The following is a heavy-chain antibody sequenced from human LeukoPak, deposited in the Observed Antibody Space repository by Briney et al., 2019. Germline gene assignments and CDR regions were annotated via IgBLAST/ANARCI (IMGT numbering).Heavy chain of an antibody. CDR3: ARLPLEYGAGWPTNPYYYYMDV. V-gene: IGHV3-7*01. Sequence: GGSLRLSCAASGFTFSNYWMTWVRQAPGKGQEWVANIKQDGSDKYYVDSVKGRFTISRDNVKNSLYLQMNSLRAEDTAIYYCARLPLEYGAGWPTNPYYYYMDVWGKGTTVTVSS. D-gene: IGHD6-19*01. J-gene: IGHJ6*03. CDR1: GFTFSNYW. CDR2: IKQDGSDK.